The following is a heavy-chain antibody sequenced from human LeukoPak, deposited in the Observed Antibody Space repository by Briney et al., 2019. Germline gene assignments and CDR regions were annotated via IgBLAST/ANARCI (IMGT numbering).Heavy chain of an antibody. J-gene: IGHJ3*02. CDR1: GYTFTSYG. CDR2: MNANSGDT. V-gene: IGHV1-8*02. Sequence: ASVKVSCKASGYTFTSYGISWVRQATGQGLEWMGWMNANSGDTGYAQKFQGRVTMTRNTSLSTAYMELSSLRSEDTAVYYCAKDKKQQLVHNFDIWGQGTMVTVSS. CDR3: AKDKKQQLVHNFDI. D-gene: IGHD6-13*01.